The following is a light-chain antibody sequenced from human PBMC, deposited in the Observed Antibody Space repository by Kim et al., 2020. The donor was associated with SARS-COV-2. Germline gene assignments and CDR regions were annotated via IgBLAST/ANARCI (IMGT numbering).Light chain of an antibody. CDR1: SSNIGTNP. J-gene: IGLJ3*02. V-gene: IGLV1-44*01. Sequence: GQTVTISCTGGSSNIGTNPVNWYQQPPGAAPRVLIYSVNVRPSGVPDRFSGSRSGTSASLAISGLQSEDETDYYCSAWDDSLHGPVFGGGTQLTVL. CDR3: SAWDDSLHGPV. CDR2: SVN.